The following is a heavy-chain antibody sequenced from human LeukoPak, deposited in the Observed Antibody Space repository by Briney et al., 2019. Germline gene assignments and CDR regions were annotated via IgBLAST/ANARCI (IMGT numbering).Heavy chain of an antibody. Sequence: PSETLSLTCTVSGGSISSSSCYWGWIRQPPGKGLEWIGSIYYSGSTYHNPSLKSRVTISVDTSKNQFSLKLSSVTAADTAVYYCARHSSHRGDYWGQETVVPVSS. V-gene: IGHV4-39*01. J-gene: IGHJ4*02. CDR2: IYYSGST. CDR3: ARHSSHRGDY. CDR1: GGSISSSSCY.